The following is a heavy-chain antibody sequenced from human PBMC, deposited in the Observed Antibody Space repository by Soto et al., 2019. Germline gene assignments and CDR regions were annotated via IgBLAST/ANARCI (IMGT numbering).Heavy chain of an antibody. D-gene: IGHD6-6*01. CDR3: VKNWDTTFSSSSH. CDR2: ISGSGGST. CDR1: GFPFSTYA. J-gene: IGHJ4*02. Sequence: EVQLLESGGGLVQPGGSLRLSCAASGFPFSTYAMTWVRQAPGKGLEWVSAISGSGGSTYYADSVKGRFTISRDKSKSTLFLQMNSLRAEDTAVYYCVKNWDTTFSSSSHWGQGALVTVSS. V-gene: IGHV3-23*01.